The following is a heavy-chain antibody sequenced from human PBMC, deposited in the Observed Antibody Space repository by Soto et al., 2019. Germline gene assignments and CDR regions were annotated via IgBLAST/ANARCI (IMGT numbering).Heavy chain of an antibody. V-gene: IGHV3-30-3*01. CDR3: ATWTLPLSWNWLQNAAGKFDY. CDR1: EFSFSNYA. J-gene: IGHJ4*02. CDR2: ISSDGNNK. Sequence: QVHLVESGGGVVRPGTSLRVSCSASEFSFSNYAVHWVRQAPGEGLEWVALISSDGNNKYYPESVRGRFTISRDHSNNTVYLKMHSLRVDDTAVYYCATWTLPLSWNWLQNAAGKFDYWGQGTLVTVSS. D-gene: IGHD5-12*01.